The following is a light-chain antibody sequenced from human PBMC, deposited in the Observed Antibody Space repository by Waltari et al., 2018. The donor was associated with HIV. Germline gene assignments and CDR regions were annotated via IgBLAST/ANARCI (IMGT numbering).Light chain of an antibody. CDR1: QSVLYSSNNKNY. CDR2: WAS. V-gene: IGKV4-1*01. J-gene: IGKJ1*01. Sequence: DIVMTQSPDSLAVSLGERATINCKSSQSVLYSSNNKNYLAWYQQKPGQPPKFLIYWASTRESGVPDRFSGSGSGTDFTLTISSLQAEDVAVYYCQQYYSSPPTFGQGTKVEIK. CDR3: QQYYSSPPT.